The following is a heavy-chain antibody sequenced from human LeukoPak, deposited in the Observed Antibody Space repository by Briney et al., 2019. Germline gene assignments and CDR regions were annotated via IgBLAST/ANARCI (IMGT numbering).Heavy chain of an antibody. CDR2: VYHSGST. CDR3: ARDRLGGAVASWIPDY. V-gene: IGHV4-59*01. CDR1: GGSINNYY. Sequence: SETLTLTCSVSGGSINNYYWSWIRQPPGKRLEWIGSVYHSGSTDYNPSLRSRVTISVDMSKNHFSLKVTSVTAADTAIYYCARDRLGGAVASWIPDYWGQGILFTVSS. J-gene: IGHJ4*02. D-gene: IGHD3-16*01.